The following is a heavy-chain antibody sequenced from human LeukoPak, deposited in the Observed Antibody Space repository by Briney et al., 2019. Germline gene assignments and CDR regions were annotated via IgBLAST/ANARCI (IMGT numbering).Heavy chain of an antibody. CDR3: AKGPNYFDS. V-gene: IGHV3-74*01. Sequence: GGSLRLSCAASGFTFSSYGMHWVRQAPGKGLVWVTRMNSDGSATYYADSVQGRFTISRDNAKNTLYLQMNSLRAEDTAMYFCAKGPNYFDSWGQGTLVTVSS. CDR2: MNSDGSAT. J-gene: IGHJ4*02. CDR1: GFTFSSYG.